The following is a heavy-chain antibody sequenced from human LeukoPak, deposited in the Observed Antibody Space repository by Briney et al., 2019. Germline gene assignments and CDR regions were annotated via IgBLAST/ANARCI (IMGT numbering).Heavy chain of an antibody. V-gene: IGHV3-23*01. J-gene: IGHJ4*01. Sequence: GGSLRLSCAASGFTFSSYAMSWVRQAPGKGLEWVSGINGRGETTVYAASVEGRFTISRDNSKNTLYLQLNSLRVEDTAVYFCAKDQGSGHGSYTWGTFDYWGPGSLVTVFS. CDR2: INGRGETT. CDR3: AKDQGSGHGSYTWGTFDY. D-gene: IGHD3-3*01. CDR1: GFTFSSYA.